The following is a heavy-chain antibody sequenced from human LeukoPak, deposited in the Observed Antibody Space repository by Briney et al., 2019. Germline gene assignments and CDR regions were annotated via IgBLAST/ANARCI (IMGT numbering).Heavy chain of an antibody. CDR1: GGSFSGYY. V-gene: IGHV4-59*08. J-gene: IGHJ3*02. CDR3: ARHRGQWLIRKKTNDAFDI. D-gene: IGHD6-19*01. CDR2: IYYSGST. Sequence: SETLSLTCAVYGGSFSGYYWSWIRQPLGKGLEWIGYIYYSGSTNYNPSLKSRVTISVDTSKNQFSLKLSSVTAADTAVYYCARHRGQWLIRKKTNDAFDIWGQGTMVTVSS.